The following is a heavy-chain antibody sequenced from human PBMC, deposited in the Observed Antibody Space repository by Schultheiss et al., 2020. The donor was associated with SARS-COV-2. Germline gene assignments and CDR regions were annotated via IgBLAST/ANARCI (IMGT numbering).Heavy chain of an antibody. CDR3: TRPAQDY. CDR1: GFTFSGSA. Sequence: GESLKISCAASGFTFSGSAMHWVRQASGKGLEWVGRIRSKTDGGTTDYAAPVKGRFTISRDDSKNTLYLQMNSLKTEDTAVYYCTRPAQDYWGQGTLVTVSS. J-gene: IGHJ4*02. V-gene: IGHV3-73*01. CDR2: IRSKTDGGTT.